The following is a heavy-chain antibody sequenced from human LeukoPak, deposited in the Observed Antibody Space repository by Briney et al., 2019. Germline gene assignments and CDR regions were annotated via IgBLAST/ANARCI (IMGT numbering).Heavy chain of an antibody. CDR2: ITSSSSYI. V-gene: IGHV3-21*01. Sequence: GGSLRLSCAASGFTFSSYGMSWVRQAPGKGLEWVSCITSSSSYIYYADSVKGRFTISRDNGKNSLYLQMNSLRAEDTALYYCATAPQTYRYLGYWGQGTLVTVSS. D-gene: IGHD3-16*02. CDR3: ATAPQTYRYLGY. CDR1: GFTFSSYG. J-gene: IGHJ4*02.